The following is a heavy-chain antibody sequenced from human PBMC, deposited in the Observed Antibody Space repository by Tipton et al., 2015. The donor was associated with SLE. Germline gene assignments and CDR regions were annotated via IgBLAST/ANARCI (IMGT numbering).Heavy chain of an antibody. V-gene: IGHV3-7*01. CDR3: ARDIGRFREFGAFDI. Sequence: SLRLSCAASGFTFSSYWMSWVRQAPGKGLEWVANIKQDGSEKYYVDSVKGRFTISRDNAKNSLYLQMNSLRAEDTAVYYCARDIGRFREFGAFDIWGQGTMVTVSS. D-gene: IGHD3-10*01. CDR1: GFTFSSYW. CDR2: IKQDGSEK. J-gene: IGHJ3*02.